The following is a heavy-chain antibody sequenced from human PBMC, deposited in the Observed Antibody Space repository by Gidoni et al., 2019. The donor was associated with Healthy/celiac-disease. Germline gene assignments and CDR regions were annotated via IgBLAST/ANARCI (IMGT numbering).Heavy chain of an antibody. CDR1: GFTVSSYG. CDR3: ARSLGSSGYSIDY. D-gene: IGHD3-22*01. Sequence: QVQLVESGGGVVQPGRSLRLSCAASGFTVSSYGMHWVRQAPGKGLEWVAVIWYDGSNKYYADSVKGRFTISRDNSKNTLYLQMNSLRAEDTAVYYCARSLGSSGYSIDYWGQGTLVTVSS. CDR2: IWYDGSNK. V-gene: IGHV3-33*01. J-gene: IGHJ4*02.